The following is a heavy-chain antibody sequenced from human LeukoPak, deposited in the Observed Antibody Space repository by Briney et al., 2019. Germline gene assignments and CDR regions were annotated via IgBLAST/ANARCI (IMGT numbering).Heavy chain of an antibody. Sequence: ASVKVSCKASGYTFTSYDINWVRQATGQGLEWMGWMNPNSGNTGYAQKFQGRVTMTRNTSISTAYMELSSLRSEDTAAYYCARYCSGGSCYSDAFDIWGQGTMVTVSS. J-gene: IGHJ3*02. V-gene: IGHV1-8*01. CDR2: MNPNSGNT. CDR1: GYTFTSYD. CDR3: ARYCSGGSCYSDAFDI. D-gene: IGHD2-15*01.